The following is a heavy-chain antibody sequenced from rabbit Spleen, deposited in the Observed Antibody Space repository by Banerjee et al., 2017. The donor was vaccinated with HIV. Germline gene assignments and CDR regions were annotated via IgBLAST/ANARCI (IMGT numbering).Heavy chain of an antibody. V-gene: IGHV1S45*01. CDR1: GFSFSSSDY. CDR3: ATDLVGVGAWNL. D-gene: IGHD3-3*01. J-gene: IGHJ4*01. CDR2: INGVTGKA. Sequence: QEQLVEYGGDLVQPEGSLTLTCKASGFSFSSSDYMCWVRQAPGKGLEWIACINGVTGKALYATWAKGRFTFSKTSSTTVTLQMTSLTAADTATYFCATDLVGVGAWNLWGPGTLVTVS.